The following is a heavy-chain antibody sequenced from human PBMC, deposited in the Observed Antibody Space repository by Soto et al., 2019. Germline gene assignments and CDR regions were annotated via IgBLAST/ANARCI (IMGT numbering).Heavy chain of an antibody. CDR1: GGTFSSYG. CDR3: ARDGGSSGWYYYYYGMDF. Sequence: ASVKVSCKASGGTFSSYGISWVRQAPGQGLERIGWISAYNGNTNYAQKLQGRVTMTTDTSTSTAYMELRRLRSDDTAVYYCARDGGSSGWYYYYYGMDFWGQGTTVTVSS. D-gene: IGHD6-19*01. V-gene: IGHV1-18*01. CDR2: ISAYNGNT. J-gene: IGHJ6*02.